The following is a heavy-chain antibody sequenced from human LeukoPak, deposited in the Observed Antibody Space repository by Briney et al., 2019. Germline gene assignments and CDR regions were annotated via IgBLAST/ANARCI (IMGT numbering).Heavy chain of an antibody. CDR1: GGSISNNNYY. J-gene: IGHJ4*02. CDR2: IYYSGST. Sequence: SETLSLTCTVFGGSISNNNYYWGWIRQPPGKGLEWIGTIYYSGSTYYNPSLKSRVTISVDTSRNQFSLKLSSVTAADTAVYYCARRSYYDSSGYYYYWGQGTLVTVSS. V-gene: IGHV4-39*01. D-gene: IGHD3-22*01. CDR3: ARRSYYDSSGYYYY.